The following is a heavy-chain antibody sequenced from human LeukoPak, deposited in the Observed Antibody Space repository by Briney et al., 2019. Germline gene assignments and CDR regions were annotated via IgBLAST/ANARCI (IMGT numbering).Heavy chain of an antibody. Sequence: SETLSLTCTVSGGSISTYYWNWIRQPPGKGLEWIGYIYYSGSTNYNPSLKSRVTISVDTSKNQFSLKLSSVTAADTAMYYCARDGSARYYFDYWGQGTLVTVSS. J-gene: IGHJ4*02. CDR3: ARDGSARYYFDY. V-gene: IGHV4-59*01. CDR1: GGSISTYY. CDR2: IYYSGST.